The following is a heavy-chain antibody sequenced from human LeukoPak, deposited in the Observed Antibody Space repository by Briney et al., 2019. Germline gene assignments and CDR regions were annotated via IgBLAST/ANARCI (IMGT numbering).Heavy chain of an antibody. CDR2: INPNSGGT. CDR3: ARPYYESSGLYVDAFDI. D-gene: IGHD3-22*01. Sequence: ASVKVSCKASGYTLTAYYLQWVRQAPGQGLEWMGRINPNSGGTTYAQKFQGRVTMTRDTSIGTAYMELSSLRSDDTALYYCARPYYESSGLYVDAFDIWGQGTMVTVSS. J-gene: IGHJ3*02. V-gene: IGHV1-2*06. CDR1: GYTLTAYY.